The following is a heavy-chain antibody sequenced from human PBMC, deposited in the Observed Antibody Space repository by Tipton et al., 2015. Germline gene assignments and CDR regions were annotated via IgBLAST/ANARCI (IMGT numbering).Heavy chain of an antibody. D-gene: IGHD5-12*01. J-gene: IGHJ4*02. Sequence: TLSLTCTVSAYSISSDFYWSWIRQPPGKGLEWDGEINHVGDTNYNPSLKSRVTISVDTSKSRLSLTLTSVTAADTAVYYCVRSSGHSGYGAFDYWGQGVLVIVSS. CDR1: AYSISSDFY. V-gene: IGHV4-34*01. CDR3: VRSSGHSGYGAFDY. CDR2: INHVGDT.